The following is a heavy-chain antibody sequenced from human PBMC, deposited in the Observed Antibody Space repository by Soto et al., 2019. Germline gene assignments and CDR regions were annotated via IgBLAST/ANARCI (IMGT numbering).Heavy chain of an antibody. D-gene: IGHD2-15*01. V-gene: IGHV4-59*01. CDR2: IFHSGNA. CDR1: GGSIRNVY. CDR3: ARAHAPTLPFDS. J-gene: IGHJ4*01. Sequence: SETLSLTCTVSGGSIRNVYWRWIRQAPGKGLEWIGFIFHSGNAKYNPSLKSRVTISVDTSKNQFSLSLDSVTAADTAVYFCARAHAPTLPFDSWGQGTLVTVS.